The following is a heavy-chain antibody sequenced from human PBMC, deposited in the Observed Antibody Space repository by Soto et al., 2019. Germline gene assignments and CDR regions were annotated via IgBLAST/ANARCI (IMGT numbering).Heavy chain of an antibody. CDR2: MYNTGST. CDR1: GGSISGYY. V-gene: IGHV4-59*01. D-gene: IGHD6-13*01. CDR3: ARYNAASGTYYFDF. Sequence: SETLSLTCTVSGGSISGYYWSWIRQPPGKGLEWIGYMYNTGSTVYNPSFKSRVTISVDTSKNQFSLKLNSVTAADTAVYYCARYNAASGTYYFDFWGQGALVTVS. J-gene: IGHJ4*02.